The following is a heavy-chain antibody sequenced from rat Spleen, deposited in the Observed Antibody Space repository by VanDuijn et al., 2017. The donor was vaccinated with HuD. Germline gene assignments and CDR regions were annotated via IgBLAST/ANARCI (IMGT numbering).Heavy chain of an antibody. CDR3: TRHDNWDVMDA. Sequence: EVQLVESGGGLVQPGRSMKLSCAVSGFTFSNYDMAWVRQAPKRGLEWVATISYSDGGTNYRDSVKGRFTISRDNAKSTLCLQMDSLRSEDTASYYCTRHDNWDVMDAWGQGVSVTVSS. J-gene: IGHJ4*01. V-gene: IGHV5-25*01. D-gene: IGHD5-1*01. CDR2: ISYSDGGT. CDR1: GFTFSNYD.